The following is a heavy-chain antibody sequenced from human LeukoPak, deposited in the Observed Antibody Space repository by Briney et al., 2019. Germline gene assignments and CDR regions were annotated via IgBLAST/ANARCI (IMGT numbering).Heavy chain of an antibody. Sequence: GASVKVSCKSSGYTFTSYDINWVRQATGQGLEWMGWMNTNSGNTGYAHKFQGRVTMTRDTSISTAYMELSSLRADDTAVYYCAKAGIMATMNADWFDRWGKGTLVTVSS. CDR3: AKAGIMATMNADWFDR. D-gene: IGHD5-12*01. J-gene: IGHJ5*02. V-gene: IGHV1-8*01. CDR2: MNTNSGNT. CDR1: GYTFTSYD.